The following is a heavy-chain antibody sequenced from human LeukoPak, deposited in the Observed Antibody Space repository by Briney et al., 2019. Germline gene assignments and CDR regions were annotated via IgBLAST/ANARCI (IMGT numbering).Heavy chain of an antibody. CDR2: INPRGGST. D-gene: IGHD3-3*01. Sequence: ASVKVSCKASGYTFTGYYIHWVRQAPGQGLEWLGIINPRGGSTNYAHNFQGRVTMTRDTSTSTVYMDLSSLRSDDTAVYYCARDPSGDFWSGPGSWGQGTLVTVSS. V-gene: IGHV1-46*01. CDR3: ARDPSGDFWSGPGS. CDR1: GYTFTGYY. J-gene: IGHJ5*02.